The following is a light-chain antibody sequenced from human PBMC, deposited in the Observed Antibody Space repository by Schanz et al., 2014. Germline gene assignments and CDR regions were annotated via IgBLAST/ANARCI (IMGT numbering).Light chain of an antibody. CDR2: DAS. J-gene: IGKJ1*01. Sequence: EIVMTQSPATLSLSPGERATLSCRASQNVASYLAWYQQRPGRAPRLLIYDASNRATGIPARFSGSGSGTDFTLSISRLEPEDFAVYYCQQYGSSPSTFGQGTKVEI. V-gene: IGKV3-20*01. CDR1: QNVASY. CDR3: QQYGSSPST.